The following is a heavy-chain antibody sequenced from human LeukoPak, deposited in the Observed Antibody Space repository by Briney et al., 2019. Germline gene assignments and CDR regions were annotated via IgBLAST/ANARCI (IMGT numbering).Heavy chain of an antibody. CDR1: GGSFSGYY. CDR2: INHSGST. J-gene: IGHJ4*02. D-gene: IGHD5-18*01. Sequence: SETLSLTCAVYGGSFSGYYWSWIRQPPGKGLEWIGEINHSGSTNYNPSLKSRVTISVDTSKNQFSLKLSSVTAADTAVYYCARGRGYSYGYFVYCGQGTLVTVSS. CDR3: ARGRGYSYGYFVY. V-gene: IGHV4-34*01.